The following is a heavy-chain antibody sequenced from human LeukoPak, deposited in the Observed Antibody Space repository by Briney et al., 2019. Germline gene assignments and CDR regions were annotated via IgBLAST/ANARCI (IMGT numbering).Heavy chain of an antibody. Sequence: PGGSLRLSCAASGFTFSSYEMNWVRQAPGKGLEWVSYISSSGSTIYYADSVKGRFTISRDNAKNSLYLQMNSLRAEDTAVYYCARGYSGCDYHYYYMDVWGKGTTVTVSS. D-gene: IGHD5-12*01. CDR3: ARGYSGCDYHYYYMDV. V-gene: IGHV3-48*03. CDR1: GFTFSSYE. J-gene: IGHJ6*03. CDR2: ISSSGSTI.